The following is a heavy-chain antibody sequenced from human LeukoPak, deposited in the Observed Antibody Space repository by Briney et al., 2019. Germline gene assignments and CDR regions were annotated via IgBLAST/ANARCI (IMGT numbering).Heavy chain of an antibody. CDR3: VHASYGGTPPDY. V-gene: IGHV2-5*02. J-gene: IGHJ4*02. Sequence: SGPTLVNPTQTLTLTCTFSGFSVSSSGVGVGWIRQPPGKALEWLTLIYWDNWDDDKRYSPSLRSRLTITKDTSKNQVVLTMTTMDPVDTATYYCVHASYGGTPPDYWGQGTLVTVSS. CDR2: IYWDNWDDDK. D-gene: IGHD4-23*01. CDR1: GFSVSSSGVG.